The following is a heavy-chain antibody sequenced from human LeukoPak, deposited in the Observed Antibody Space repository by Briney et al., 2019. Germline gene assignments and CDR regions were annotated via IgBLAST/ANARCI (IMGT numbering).Heavy chain of an antibody. CDR1: GFIVSRNY. Sequence: GGSLRLSCAVSGFIVSRNYMSWVRQAPGKGLEWVSIIYSGGDTYYADSVKGRFTISRDNSNNTLYLQMDSLRAEDTGVYYCARDRRYSSSWYFWNWGQGALVTVSS. V-gene: IGHV3-53*01. CDR3: ARDRRYSSSWYFWN. D-gene: IGHD6-13*01. CDR2: IYSGGDT. J-gene: IGHJ4*02.